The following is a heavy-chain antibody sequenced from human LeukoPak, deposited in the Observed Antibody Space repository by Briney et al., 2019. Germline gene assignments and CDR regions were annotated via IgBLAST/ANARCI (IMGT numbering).Heavy chain of an antibody. CDR3: AREVTMVRGVHDY. J-gene: IGHJ4*02. CDR2: IIPILGIA. D-gene: IGHD3-10*01. CDR1: GGTFSSYA. Sequence: PAASVTVSCKASGGTFSSYAISWVRQAPGQGLEWMGTIIPILGIANYAQKFQGRVTITADKSTSTAYMELSSLRSEDTAVYYCAREVTMVRGVHDYWGQGTLVTVSS. V-gene: IGHV1-69*04.